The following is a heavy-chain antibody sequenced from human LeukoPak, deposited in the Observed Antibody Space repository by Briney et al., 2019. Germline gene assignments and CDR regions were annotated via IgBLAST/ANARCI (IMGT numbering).Heavy chain of an antibody. CDR2: ISSSSSYM. Sequence: GGSLRLSCAASGFTFSSYSMNWVRQAPGKGLEWVSSISSSSSYMYYADSVKGRFTISRDNAKNSLYLQMNSLRAEDTAVYYCARSPDPAYFDYWGQGPRSPSPQ. D-gene: IGHD1-14*01. CDR3: ARSPDPAYFDY. J-gene: IGHJ4*02. CDR1: GFTFSSYS. V-gene: IGHV3-21*01.